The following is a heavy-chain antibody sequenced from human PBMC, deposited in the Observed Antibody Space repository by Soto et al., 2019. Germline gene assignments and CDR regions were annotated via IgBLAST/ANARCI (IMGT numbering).Heavy chain of an antibody. J-gene: IGHJ4*02. CDR2: ISWNSGSI. CDR3: AKDGRSVVAGSFDY. CDR1: GFTFDAYA. V-gene: IGHV3-9*01. D-gene: IGHD6-19*01. Sequence: GGSLRLSCAASGFTFDAYAMHWVRQAPGKGLEWVSGISWNSGSIGYADSVKGRFTISRDNAKNSLYLQMNSLRAEDTALYYCAKDGRSVVAGSFDYWGQGTLVTVSS.